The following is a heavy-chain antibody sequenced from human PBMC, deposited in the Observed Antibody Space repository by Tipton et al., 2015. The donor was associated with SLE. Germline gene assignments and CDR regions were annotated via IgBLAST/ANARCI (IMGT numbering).Heavy chain of an antibody. CDR2: ISSSSSHT. CDR3: AIEPDAIDI. Sequence: GSLRLSCAASGFTFSDYYMSWIRQAPGKGLEWVSYISSSSSHTNYADSVKGRFTISRDNSKNTLYLQMNSLRAEDTAVYYCAIEPDAIDIWGQGTMVTVSS. J-gene: IGHJ3*02. CDR1: GFTFSDYY. V-gene: IGHV3-11*03.